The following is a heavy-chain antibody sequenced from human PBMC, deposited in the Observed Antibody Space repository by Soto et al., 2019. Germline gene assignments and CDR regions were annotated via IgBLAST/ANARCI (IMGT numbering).Heavy chain of an antibody. Sequence: QVQLVQSGAEVKKPGASVKVSCKPSGYTFTSYDITWVRQAPGQGLEWMGWISTYNGNTNYAQKVQGRVTMTTDTSTSTADWEVRGLRSDDTAVYYCARGDAFDIWGQGTMVTVSS. CDR3: ARGDAFDI. V-gene: IGHV1-18*01. CDR2: ISTYNGNT. J-gene: IGHJ3*02. CDR1: GYTFTSYD.